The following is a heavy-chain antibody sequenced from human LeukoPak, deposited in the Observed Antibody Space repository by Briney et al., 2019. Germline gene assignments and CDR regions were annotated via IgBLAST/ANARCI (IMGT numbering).Heavy chain of an antibody. CDR3: ATLTMIVVDHFDY. Sequence: GGSLRLSCAASGFTFSSYGMHWVRQAPGKGLEWVAFIRYDGSNKYYADSVKGRFTISRDNSKNTLYLQMNSLRAEDTAVYYCATLTMIVVDHFDYWGQGTLVAVSS. CDR1: GFTFSSYG. V-gene: IGHV3-30*02. CDR2: IRYDGSNK. D-gene: IGHD3-22*01. J-gene: IGHJ4*02.